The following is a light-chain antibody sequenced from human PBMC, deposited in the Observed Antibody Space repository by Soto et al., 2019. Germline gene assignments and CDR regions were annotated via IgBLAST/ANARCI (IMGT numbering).Light chain of an antibody. CDR1: SSNVGSNY. J-gene: IGLJ3*02. CDR2: SNN. V-gene: IGLV1-47*02. CDR3: AAWDDSLSGSWV. Sequence: QSVLTQPPSASGTPGQRATISCSGSSSNVGSNYVYWYQQLPGTAPKLLIYSNNQRPSGVPDRFSGSKSGTSASLAISGLRSEDEADYYCAAWDDSLSGSWVFGGGTKVTVL.